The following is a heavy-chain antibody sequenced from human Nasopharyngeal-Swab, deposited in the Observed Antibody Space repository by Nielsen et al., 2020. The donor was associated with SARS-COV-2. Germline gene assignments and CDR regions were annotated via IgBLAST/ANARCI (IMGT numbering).Heavy chain of an antibody. J-gene: IGHJ4*02. CDR2: IYESGST. V-gene: IGHV4-4*02. CDR3: APLGYCSGSNCCSSSC. D-gene: IGHD2-15*01. CDR1: GGSISSWNW. Sequence: SETLSLTCTVSGGSISSWNWWTWVRQAPGKGLEWIGEIYESGSTNYNPSLKNRITMSIDKSKNQFSLNLRSVTAADTAVYYCAPLGYCSGSNCCSSSCWGQGTLVTVSS.